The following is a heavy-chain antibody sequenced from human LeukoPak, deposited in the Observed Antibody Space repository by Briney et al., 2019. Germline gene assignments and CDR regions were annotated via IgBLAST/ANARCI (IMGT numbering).Heavy chain of an antibody. V-gene: IGHV1-69*04. Sequence: SVKVSCKASRGTFSSYAISWVRQAPGQGLEWMGRIIPILGIANYTQKFQGRVTITADKSTSTAYMELSSLRSEDTAVYYCTRHIDRYCSGAGCYLYYYYGLDVWGQGTTVTVAS. CDR1: RGTFSSYA. D-gene: IGHD2-15*01. CDR3: TRHIDRYCSGAGCYLYYYYGLDV. J-gene: IGHJ6*02. CDR2: IIPILGIA.